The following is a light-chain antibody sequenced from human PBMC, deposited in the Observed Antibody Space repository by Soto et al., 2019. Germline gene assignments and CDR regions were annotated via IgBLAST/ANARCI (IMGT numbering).Light chain of an antibody. J-gene: IGKJ4*01. CDR2: DAS. V-gene: IGKV3D-20*02. CDR3: QQRSNWPLT. Sequence: EIVLTQSLVTLSVSPGGRATLSCRASQTVRNNYLAWYQQKPGQAPRLLIYDASSRATGIPDRFSGGGSGTDFTLTISRLEPEDFAVYYCQQRSNWPLTFGGGTKVDIK. CDR1: QTVRNNY.